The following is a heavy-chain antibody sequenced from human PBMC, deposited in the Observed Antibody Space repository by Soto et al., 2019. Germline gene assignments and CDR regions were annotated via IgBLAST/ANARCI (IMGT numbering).Heavy chain of an antibody. CDR3: AKDQGSSWYEIDY. CDR2: ISGSGGST. V-gene: IGHV3-23*01. D-gene: IGHD6-13*01. J-gene: IGHJ4*02. CDR1: GFTFSNYA. Sequence: EVPLLESGGGLVQPGGSLRLSCAASGFTFSNYAVTWVRQAPGKGLEGVATISGSGGSTYYADSVKGRFTISRDNSKNTLYLQMNSLRAEDKAVYYCAKDQGSSWYEIDYWGQGTLVTVSS.